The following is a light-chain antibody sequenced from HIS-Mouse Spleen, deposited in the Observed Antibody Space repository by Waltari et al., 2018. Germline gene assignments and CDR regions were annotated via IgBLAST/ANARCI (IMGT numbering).Light chain of an antibody. CDR3: QQYNSYSRT. Sequence: DIQMTQSPSTLSASVGDRVTITCRASQSISSWLAWYQQKPGKAPKLLIYKASSLESGFPSRFSASGSGTEFTLTISSLQPDDFATYYCQQYNSYSRTFGQGTKVEIK. CDR1: QSISSW. J-gene: IGKJ1*01. CDR2: KAS. V-gene: IGKV1-5*03.